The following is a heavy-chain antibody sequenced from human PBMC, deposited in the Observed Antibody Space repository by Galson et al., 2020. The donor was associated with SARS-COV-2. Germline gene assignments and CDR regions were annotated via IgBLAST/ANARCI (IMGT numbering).Heavy chain of an antibody. CDR1: GFTFSRYS. D-gene: IGHD2-15*01. CDR3: ARLYCSGGSCYSGDAFDI. V-gene: IGHV3-48*02. CDR2: ISTSSTTI. J-gene: IGHJ3*02. Sequence: GGSLRLSCAASGFTFSRYSMNWVRQAPGKGLEWVSYISTSSTTIYYADSVKGRFTISRDNAKNSLYLQMNSLRYEDTAVYYCARLYCSGGSCYSGDAFDIWGQGTMVTVSA.